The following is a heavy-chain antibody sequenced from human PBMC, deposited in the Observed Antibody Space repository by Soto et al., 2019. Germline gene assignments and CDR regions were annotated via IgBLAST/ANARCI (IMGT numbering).Heavy chain of an antibody. CDR3: ARDYEFGFDM. CDR1: AFTLSSYW. V-gene: IGHV3-7*01. CDR2: IKPDGSEK. J-gene: IGHJ3*02. Sequence: EVQLVESGGGLVQPGGSLRLSCEASAFTLSSYWMSWVRQAPGKGLEWVANIKPDGSEKYYVDSVKGRFTISRDNTKNSLYLQMSTLRPEDTAIYYCARDYEFGFDMWGQGTRVTVSS. D-gene: IGHD3-22*01.